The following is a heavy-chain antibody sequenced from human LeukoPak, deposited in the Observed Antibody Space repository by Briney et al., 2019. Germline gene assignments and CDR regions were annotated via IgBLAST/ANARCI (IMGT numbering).Heavy chain of an antibody. J-gene: IGHJ4*02. CDR1: GFTFSNYG. CDR2: IWYDGSNK. D-gene: IGHD4-11*01. V-gene: IGHV3-33*01. CDR3: ARDIHSNYFDY. Sequence: GGSLRLSCTASGFTFSNYGMHWVRQAPGKGLEWVAVIWYDGSNKYYADSVKGRFTISRDNSKNTLSLQMNSLRAGDTAVYYCARDIHSNYFDYWGQGTLVTVSS.